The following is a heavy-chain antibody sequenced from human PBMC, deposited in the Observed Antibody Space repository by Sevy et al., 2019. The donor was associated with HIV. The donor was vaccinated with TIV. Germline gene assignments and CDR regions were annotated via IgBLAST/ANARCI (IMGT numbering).Heavy chain of an antibody. CDR3: ARDGGDFRSGYFFPFDY. D-gene: IGHD3-3*01. J-gene: IGHJ4*01. V-gene: IGHV1-18*04. CDR2: ISANNGNT. CDR1: GYTFTSYG. Sequence: ASVKVSCKASGYTFTSYGISWVRQAPGQGLEWMGWISANNGNTNYAQKLQGRVTMTTDTSASTAYMELTSLRSDDTAVYYCARDGGDFRSGYFFPFDYWGHGTVVTVSS.